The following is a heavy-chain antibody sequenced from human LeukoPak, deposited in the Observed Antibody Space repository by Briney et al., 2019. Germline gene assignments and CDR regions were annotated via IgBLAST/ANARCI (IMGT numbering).Heavy chain of an antibody. V-gene: IGHV4-31*03. CDR3: ARVVTIFGVVTKYYFDY. D-gene: IGHD3-3*01. CDR2: IYYSGST. CDR1: GGSISSGGYY. J-gene: IGHJ4*02. Sequence: SETLSLTCTVSGGSISSGGYYWSWIRQHPGKGLEWIGYIYYSGSTYYNPSLKSRVTISVDTSKNQSSLKLSSVTAADTAVYYCARVVTIFGVVTKYYFDYWGQGTLVTVSS.